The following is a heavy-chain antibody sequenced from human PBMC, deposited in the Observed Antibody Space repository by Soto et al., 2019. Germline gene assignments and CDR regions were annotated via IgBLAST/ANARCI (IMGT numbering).Heavy chain of an antibody. CDR1: GFIFNNYD. CDR2: ISSSSSTI. J-gene: IGHJ6*02. D-gene: IGHD2-15*01. V-gene: IGHV3-48*02. CDR3: ARGGCSGGSCQGAWTMDV. Sequence: EVQLVESGGGLEQPGGSLRLSCEASGFIFNNYDMNWVRQAPGKGLEWVSYISSSSSTIYNADSVKGRFTISRDNAKNSLYLQMNSLRDEDMAVYYCARGGCSGGSCQGAWTMDVWGQGTTVTVSS.